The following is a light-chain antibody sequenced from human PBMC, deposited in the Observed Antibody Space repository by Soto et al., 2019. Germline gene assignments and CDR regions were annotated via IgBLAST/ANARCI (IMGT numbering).Light chain of an antibody. V-gene: IGLV2-14*03. Sequence: QSALTQPASVSGSPGQSITISCTGTSSDVGGYNFVSWYQQHPGKAPKVIIYDVGNRPSGVSIRFSGSKSDNTASLTISGLQSEDEADYYCCSYRDPSRYVFGTGTKVTVL. CDR3: CSYRDPSRYV. CDR1: SSDVGGYNF. J-gene: IGLJ1*01. CDR2: DVG.